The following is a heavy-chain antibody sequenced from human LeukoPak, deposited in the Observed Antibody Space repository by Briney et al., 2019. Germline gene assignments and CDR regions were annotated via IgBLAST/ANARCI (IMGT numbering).Heavy chain of an antibody. J-gene: IGHJ5*02. CDR1: GYTFTGYY. Sequence: SVKVSCKASGYTFTGYYMHWVRQAPGQGLEWMGGIIPIFGTANYAQKFQGRVTITADKSTSTAYMELSSLRSEDTAVYYCAKGPPEYCSGGSCHSGRNWIDPWGQGTLVTVSS. CDR2: IIPIFGTA. CDR3: AKGPPEYCSGGSCHSGRNWIDP. V-gene: IGHV1-69*06. D-gene: IGHD2-15*01.